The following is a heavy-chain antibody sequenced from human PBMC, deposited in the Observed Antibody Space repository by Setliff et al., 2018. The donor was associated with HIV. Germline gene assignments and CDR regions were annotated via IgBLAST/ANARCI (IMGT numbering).Heavy chain of an antibody. V-gene: IGHV1-69*10. J-gene: IGHJ3*02. CDR3: ARGRLVAGTPDAFDI. D-gene: IGHD6-19*01. Sequence: GSSVKVSCKASGGTFSNYAVIWVRQAPGQGLEWMGVIIPMFGIANYARKFQGTVTISADKSMGTAYMEMTSLRSEDTAVYFCARGRLVAGTPDAFDIWGLGTMVTVSS. CDR2: IIPMFGIA. CDR1: GGTFSNYA.